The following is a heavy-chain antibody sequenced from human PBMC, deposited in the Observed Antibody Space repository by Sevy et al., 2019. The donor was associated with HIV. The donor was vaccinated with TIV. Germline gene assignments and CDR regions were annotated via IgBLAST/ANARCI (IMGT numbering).Heavy chain of an antibody. CDR2: IYYIGST. CDR3: ARPYSNYYYAMDV. V-gene: IGHV4-59*01. J-gene: IGHJ6*02. D-gene: IGHD1-26*01. CDR1: GDAISGYY. Sequence: SETLSLTCTVSGDAISGYYWSWIRQPPGKGLEWIGYIYYIGSTNYNPSLKTRVTISEDTSKNQFSLKMTSVTAADTAVYYCARPYSNYYYAMDVWGQGTTVTVSS.